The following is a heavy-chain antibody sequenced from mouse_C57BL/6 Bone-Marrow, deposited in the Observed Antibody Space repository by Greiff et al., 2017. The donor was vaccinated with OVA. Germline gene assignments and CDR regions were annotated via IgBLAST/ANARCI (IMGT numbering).Heavy chain of an antibody. J-gene: IGHJ1*03. CDR2: IYPDSGST. V-gene: IGHV1-55*01. D-gene: IGHD2-2*01. CDR1: GYTFTSYW. CDR3: ARKVIYYGYDDWYFDV. Sequence: QVQLQQPGAELVKPGASVKMSCKASGYTFTSYWITWVKQRPGQGLEWIGDIYPDSGSTNYNEKFKSKATLTVDTSSSTAYMQLSSLTSEDSAVYYCARKVIYYGYDDWYFDVWGTGTTVTVSS.